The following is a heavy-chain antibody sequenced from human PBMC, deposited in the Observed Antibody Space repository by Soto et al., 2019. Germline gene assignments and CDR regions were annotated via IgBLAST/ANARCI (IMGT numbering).Heavy chain of an antibody. CDR3: ARDVEKFWAPSSPDYYYGMDV. J-gene: IGHJ6*02. CDR1: GFTFSSFW. V-gene: IGHV3-7*03. D-gene: IGHD2-2*01. CDR2: IKQDGSEK. Sequence: EVQLVESGGGLVQPGGCLRLSCEVSGFTFSSFWMSWVRQAPGKGLEWVADIKQDGSEKHYVDSMKGRFTISRDNAKNSLYLQMNSLRAEDTAVYYCARDVEKFWAPSSPDYYYGMDVWGQGTTVTVSS.